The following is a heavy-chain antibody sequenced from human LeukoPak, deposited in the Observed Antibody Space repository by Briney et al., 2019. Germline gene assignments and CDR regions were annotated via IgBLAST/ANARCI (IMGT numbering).Heavy chain of an antibody. CDR3: ARDGGSFGSSSWFDP. V-gene: IGHV1-2*02. D-gene: IGHD6-6*01. Sequence: ASVKVSCKASGYTFTGYYMQWVRQAPGQGLEWMGWINPNSGGTNYAQKFQGRVTMTRDTSISTAYMELSRLRSDDTAVYYCARDGGSFGSSSWFDPWGQGTLVTVSS. CDR1: GYTFTGYY. J-gene: IGHJ5*02. CDR2: INPNSGGT.